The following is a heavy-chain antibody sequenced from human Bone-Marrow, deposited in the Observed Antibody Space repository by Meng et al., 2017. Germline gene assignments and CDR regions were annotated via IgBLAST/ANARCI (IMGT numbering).Heavy chain of an antibody. V-gene: IGHV1-46*01. J-gene: IGHJ4*02. CDR1: GYTFTIHY. D-gene: IGHD4-23*01. CDR2: INPSSGST. CDR3: AKDSFSGGNSASPDF. Sequence: QVQLVQSGAEVTKPGASVKVSCKASGYTFTIHYMHWVRQSPGQGLEWMGIIKPSGGIINPSSGSTTYAQKFQGRFSMTSDTSTSTVYMELSSLISEDTAIYYCAKDSFSGGNSASPDFWGQGTLVTVSS.